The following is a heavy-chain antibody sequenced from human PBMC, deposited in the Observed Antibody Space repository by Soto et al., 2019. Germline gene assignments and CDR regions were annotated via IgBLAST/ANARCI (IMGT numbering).Heavy chain of an antibody. CDR2: IDPSDSYT. CDR3: ANSYGSGSYGSWFDP. D-gene: IGHD3-10*01. V-gene: IGHV5-10-1*01. CDR1: GYSFTSYW. Sequence: PGESLKISCKGSGYSFTSYWISWVRQMPGKGLEWMGRIDPSDSYTNYSPSFQGHVTISADKSISTAYLQWSSLKASDTAMYYCANSYGSGSYGSWFDPWGQGTLVTVSS. J-gene: IGHJ5*02.